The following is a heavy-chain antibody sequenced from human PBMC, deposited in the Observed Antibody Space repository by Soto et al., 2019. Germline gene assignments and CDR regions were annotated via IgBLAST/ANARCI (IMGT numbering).Heavy chain of an antibody. Sequence: SLRLSCAASGFTFSSYGMHWVRQAPGKGLEWVAVISYDGSNKYYADSVKGRFTISRDNSKNTLYLQMNSLGAEDTAVYYCANDSSSSGGQFDPWGQGTLVTVSP. CDR2: ISYDGSNK. CDR3: ANDSSSSGGQFDP. D-gene: IGHD6-6*01. V-gene: IGHV3-30*18. CDR1: GFTFSSYG. J-gene: IGHJ5*02.